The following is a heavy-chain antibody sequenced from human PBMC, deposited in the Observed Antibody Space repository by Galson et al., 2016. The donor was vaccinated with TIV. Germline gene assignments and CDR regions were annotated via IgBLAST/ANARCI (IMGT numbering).Heavy chain of an antibody. D-gene: IGHD2-21*02. CDR1: GGTLSNDP. Sequence: SVKVSCKASGGTLSNDPITWVRQAPGQGLEWMGGIIPIAGISDNSQKFQGRASITADVSTNTVYMELSSLRSEDTAVYYCARLTPCGGDCYYFDRWGQGTLVTVSS. CDR2: IIPIAGIS. V-gene: IGHV1-69*10. CDR3: ARLTPCGGDCYYFDR. J-gene: IGHJ4*02.